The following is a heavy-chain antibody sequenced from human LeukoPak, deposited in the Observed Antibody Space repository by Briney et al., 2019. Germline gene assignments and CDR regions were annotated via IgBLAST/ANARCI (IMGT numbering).Heavy chain of an antibody. Sequence: SQTLSLTCTVSGGSISSGDYYWSWIRQPPGKGLEWIGYIYYSGSTYYNPSLKSRVTISVDTSKNQFSLKLSSVTAADTAVYYCARDLTGTTHFDYWGQGTLVTVSS. V-gene: IGHV4-30-4*01. CDR1: GGSISSGDYY. CDR3: ARDLTGTTHFDY. D-gene: IGHD1-20*01. J-gene: IGHJ4*02. CDR2: IYYSGST.